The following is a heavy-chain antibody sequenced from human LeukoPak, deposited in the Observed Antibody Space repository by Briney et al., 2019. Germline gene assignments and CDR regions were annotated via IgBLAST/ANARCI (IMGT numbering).Heavy chain of an antibody. D-gene: IGHD6-13*01. V-gene: IGHV3-66*04. J-gene: IGHJ5*02. CDR2: IYSGGST. Sequence: GGSLRLSCAASGFTASSNYMSWVRQAPGKGLEWVSVIYSGGSTYYADSVKGRFTISRDNSKNTLYLQMNSLRAEDTAVYYCARPRGAAAGTFGFDPWGQGTLVTVSS. CDR3: ARPRGAAAGTFGFDP. CDR1: GFTASSNY.